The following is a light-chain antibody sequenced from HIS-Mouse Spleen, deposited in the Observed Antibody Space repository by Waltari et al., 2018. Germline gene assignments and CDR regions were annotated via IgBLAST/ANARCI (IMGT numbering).Light chain of an antibody. V-gene: IGLV3-25*03. CDR2: KDS. CDR3: QAADSSGTGWV. J-gene: IGLJ3*02. Sequence: SYELTQPPSVSVSPGQTARITCSGDALPKQYAYWFQQKPGQAPVLVIYKDSERPSGIHERFSGSSSGKTVTLTISGVQAEDEADYYCQAADSSGTGWVFGGGTKLTVL. CDR1: ALPKQY.